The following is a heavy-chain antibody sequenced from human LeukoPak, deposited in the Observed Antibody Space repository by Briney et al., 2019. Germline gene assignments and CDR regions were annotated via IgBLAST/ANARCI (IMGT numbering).Heavy chain of an antibody. V-gene: IGHV2-70*11. CDR1: GLSLSTSGMC. CDR3: ARVSIAASGTCEY. Sequence: SGPALVKPTETLTLTFTFSGLSLSTSGMCVSWIRQPPGKALEWLARIDWDDDKYYSTSLKTRLTISKDTSKNQVVLTMTNMDPVDTATYYCARVSIAASGTCEYWSQRSLVTVSS. J-gene: IGHJ4*02. CDR2: IDWDDDK. D-gene: IGHD6-13*01.